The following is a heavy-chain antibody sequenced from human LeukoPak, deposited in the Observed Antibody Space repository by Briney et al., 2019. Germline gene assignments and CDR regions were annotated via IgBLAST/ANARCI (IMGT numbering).Heavy chain of an antibody. V-gene: IGHV1-18*01. CDR1: GYTFSNSG. CDR2: ISVYSGYT. Sequence: ASVKVSCKASGYTFSNSGITWVRQAPGQGLEWMGWISVYSGYTKYAQNFQGRVIMTTDTSSSTAFMELRSLRSADTAVYYCARLDTDYYDSSGYLAWIDYWGQGTLVTVSS. CDR3: ARLDTDYYDSSGYLAWIDY. D-gene: IGHD3-22*01. J-gene: IGHJ4*02.